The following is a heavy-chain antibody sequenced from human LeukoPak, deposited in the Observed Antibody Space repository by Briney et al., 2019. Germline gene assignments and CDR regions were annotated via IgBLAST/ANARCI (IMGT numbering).Heavy chain of an antibody. CDR3: TRIRGYSYGYIGY. CDR2: INHSGST. J-gene: IGHJ4*02. V-gene: IGHV4-34*01. D-gene: IGHD5-18*01. Sequence: SETLSLTCAVYGGSFSGYYRSWIRQPPGKGLEWIGEINHSGSTNYNPSLKSRVTISVDTSKNQFSLRLSSVTAADTALYYCTRIRGYSYGYIGYWGQGTLVTVSS. CDR1: GGSFSGYY.